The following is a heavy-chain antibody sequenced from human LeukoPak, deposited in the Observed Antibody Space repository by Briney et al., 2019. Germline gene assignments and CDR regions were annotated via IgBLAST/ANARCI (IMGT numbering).Heavy chain of an antibody. CDR1: GGSFSGYY. CDR2: INHSGST. D-gene: IGHD6-19*01. V-gene: IGHV4-34*01. CDR3: ARQSTYSSGQYYFDY. J-gene: IGHJ4*02. Sequence: SETLSLTCAVYGGSFSGYYWSWIRQPPGKGLEWIGEINHSGSTNYNPSLKSRVTISVDTSKNQFSLKLSSVTAADTAVYYCARQSTYSSGQYYFDYWGQGTLVTVSS.